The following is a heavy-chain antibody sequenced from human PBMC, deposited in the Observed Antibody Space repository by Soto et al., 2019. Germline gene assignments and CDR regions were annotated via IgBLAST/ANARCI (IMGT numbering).Heavy chain of an antibody. CDR1: GDSVSSNSAA. V-gene: IGHV6-1*01. J-gene: IGHJ4*02. CDR2: TYYRSKWYN. CDR3: AIGPPTSSFDY. Sequence: SQTLSVTCDISGDSVSSNSAACIWIRQCPSRGLEWLGRTYYRSKWYNDYAVSVKSRIIINPDTSKNQFSLQLNSVTPEDTAVYYCAIGPPTSSFDYWGQGILGTLSS. D-gene: IGHD2-2*01.